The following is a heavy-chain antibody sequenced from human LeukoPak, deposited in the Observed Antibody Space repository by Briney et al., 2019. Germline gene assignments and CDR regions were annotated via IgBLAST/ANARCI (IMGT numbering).Heavy chain of an antibody. CDR3: VNIAVAGPFDY. J-gene: IGHJ4*02. D-gene: IGHD6-19*01. V-gene: IGHV3-74*01. Sequence: GGSLRLSCAASGNYWMHWVRQVPGKGLVWVSHINSDGSWTSYADSVKGRFTISRDNSKNTLYLQMSSLRAEDTAVYYCVNIAVAGPFDYWGQGTLVTVSS. CDR1: GNYW. CDR2: INSDGSWT.